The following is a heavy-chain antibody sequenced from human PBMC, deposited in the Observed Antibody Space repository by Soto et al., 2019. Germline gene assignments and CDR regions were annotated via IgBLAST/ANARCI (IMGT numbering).Heavy chain of an antibody. CDR2: ISYDGSNK. J-gene: IGHJ4*02. CDR1: GFTFSSYA. D-gene: IGHD3-10*01. Sequence: GSLRLSCAASGFTFSSYAMHWVRQAPGKGLEWVAVISYDGSNKYYADSVKGRFTISRDNSKNTLYLQMNSLRAEDTAVYYCRSGVDYWGQGTLVTVSS. V-gene: IGHV3-30-3*01. CDR3: RSGVDY.